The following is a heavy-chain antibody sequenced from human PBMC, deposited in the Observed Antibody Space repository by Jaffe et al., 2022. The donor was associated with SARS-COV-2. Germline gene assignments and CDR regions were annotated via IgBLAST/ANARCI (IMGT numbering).Heavy chain of an antibody. J-gene: IGHJ4*02. V-gene: IGHV4-38-2*02. CDR1: GYSISSSYY. D-gene: IGHD1-26*01. Sequence: QVQLQESGPGLVKPSETLSLICTVSGYSISSSYYWGWIRQPPGKGLEWIGSLYQSGSSYYNPSLKTRVTISVDTSKNQFSLKLSSVTAADTAVYYCVINRYSGSYYYRPVDYWGQGTLVTVSS. CDR2: LYQSGSS. CDR3: VINRYSGSYYYRPVDY.